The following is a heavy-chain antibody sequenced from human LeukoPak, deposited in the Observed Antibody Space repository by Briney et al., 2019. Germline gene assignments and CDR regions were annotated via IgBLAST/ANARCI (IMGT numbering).Heavy chain of an antibody. J-gene: IGHJ6*03. D-gene: IGHD1-26*01. Sequence: SETLSLTCTVSGGSISSYYWSWIRQPPGKGLEWIEYIYYSGSTNYNPSLKSRVTISVDTSKNQFSLKLSSVTAADTAVYYCARGIRVGPSASYYYMDVWGKGTTVTVSS. CDR2: IYYSGST. CDR1: GGSISSYY. V-gene: IGHV4-59*01. CDR3: ARGIRVGPSASYYYMDV.